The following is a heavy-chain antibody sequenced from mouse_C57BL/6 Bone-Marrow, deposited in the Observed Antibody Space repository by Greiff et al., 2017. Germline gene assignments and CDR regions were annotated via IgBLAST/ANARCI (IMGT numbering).Heavy chain of an antibody. CDR1: GYAFSSSW. CDR2: IYPGDGDT. CDR3: ASVLTGTRYFDV. Sequence: VQLQQSGPELVKPGASVKISCKASGYAFSSSWMNWVKQRPGQGLEWIGRIYPGDGDTNYNGTFKGKATLTADKSSSTAYMQLSSLTSEDSAVYFCASVLTGTRYFDVWGTGTTVTVSS. V-gene: IGHV1-82*01. J-gene: IGHJ1*03. D-gene: IGHD4-1*01.